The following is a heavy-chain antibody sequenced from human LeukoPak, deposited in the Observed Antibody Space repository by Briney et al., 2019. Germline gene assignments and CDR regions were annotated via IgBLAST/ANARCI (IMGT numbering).Heavy chain of an antibody. D-gene: IGHD1-26*01. CDR3: AKRTTPNSGSYYNWFDP. J-gene: IGHJ5*02. Sequence: GGSLRLSCAASGFTFSSYAMSWVRQASGKGLEWVSAMSGSGGSTYYADSVKGRFTISRDNSKNTLYLQMNSLRAGDTAVYYCAKRTTPNSGSYYNWFDPWGQGTLVTVTS. CDR1: GFTFSSYA. V-gene: IGHV3-23*01. CDR2: MSGSGGST.